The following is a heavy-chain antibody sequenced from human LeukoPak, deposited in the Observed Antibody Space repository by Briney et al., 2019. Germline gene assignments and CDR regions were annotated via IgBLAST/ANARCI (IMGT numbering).Heavy chain of an antibody. J-gene: IGHJ5*02. Sequence: PSETLSLTCTVSGGSISSYYWSWIRQPPGKGLEWIGYIYYSGSTNYNPSLRSRVTISVDTSKNQFSLKLSSVAAADTAVYYCARDSNFYGHFDPWGQGTLVTVSS. V-gene: IGHV4-59*01. D-gene: IGHD2/OR15-2a*01. CDR2: IYYSGST. CDR1: GGSISSYY. CDR3: ARDSNFYGHFDP.